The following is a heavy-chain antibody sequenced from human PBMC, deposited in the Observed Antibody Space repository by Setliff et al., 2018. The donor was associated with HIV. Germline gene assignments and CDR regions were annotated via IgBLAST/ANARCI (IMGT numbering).Heavy chain of an antibody. CDR1: GFSLSTSGVG. V-gene: IGHV2-5*02. Sequence: SGPTLVNPTQTLTLTCAFSGFSLSTSGVGVGWIRQPPGKALEWLALIYWDDDYRYSPSLMSRLTITKDTSKNQVVLTMTNMDPVDTATYFCALRAIRPGYYYMDVWGKGTTVTVSS. CDR3: ALRAIRPGYYYMDV. CDR2: IYWDDDY. J-gene: IGHJ6*03. D-gene: IGHD2-2*02.